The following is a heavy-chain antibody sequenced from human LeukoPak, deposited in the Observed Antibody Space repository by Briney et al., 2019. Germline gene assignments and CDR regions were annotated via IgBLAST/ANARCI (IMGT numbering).Heavy chain of an antibody. CDR3: AKENSSGLGSYFDY. J-gene: IGHJ4*02. CDR1: GFTFDDYA. CDR2: ISWNSGSI. D-gene: IGHD3-22*01. V-gene: IGHV3-9*01. Sequence: GGSLRLSCAASGFTFDDYAMHWVRQAPGKGLEWVSGISWNSGSIGYADSVKGRFTISRDNAKNSLYLQMNSLRAEDTALYYCAKENSSGLGSYFDYWGQGTLVTVSS.